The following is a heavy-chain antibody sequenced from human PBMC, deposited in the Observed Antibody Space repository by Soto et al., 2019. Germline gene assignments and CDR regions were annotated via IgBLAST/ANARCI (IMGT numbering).Heavy chain of an antibody. V-gene: IGHV3-21*01. D-gene: IGHD2-2*01. CDR3: ARDVGYCSSTSWRLFDY. J-gene: IGHJ4*02. CDR2: ISSSSSYI. Sequence: EVQLVESGGGLVKPGGSLRLSCAASGFTFSSYSMNWVRQAPGKGLEWVSSISSSSSYIYYADSVKGRFTISRDNAKNSLYLQMNSLRDEDTAVYYCARDVGYCSSTSWRLFDYVGQGTLVTVSS. CDR1: GFTFSSYS.